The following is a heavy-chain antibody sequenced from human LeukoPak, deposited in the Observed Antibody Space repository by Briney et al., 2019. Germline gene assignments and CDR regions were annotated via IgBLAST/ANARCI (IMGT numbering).Heavy chain of an antibody. CDR2: ICSNDNNT. V-gene: IGHV3-23*01. J-gene: IGHJ4*02. CDR3: AKGTSSSCYSAPNY. D-gene: IGHD2-15*01. Sequence: GMSLRLSCAASGFTFSSYAMHWVRQAPGKGLEWVSAICSNDNNTYYANSVKGRFTISRDNSKNTLSLQLNSLRAEDTAVYYCAKGTSSSCYSAPNYWGQGTLVTVSS. CDR1: GFTFSSYA.